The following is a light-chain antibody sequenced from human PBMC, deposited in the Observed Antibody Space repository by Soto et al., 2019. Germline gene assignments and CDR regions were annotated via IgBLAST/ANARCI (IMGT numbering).Light chain of an antibody. V-gene: IGKV3-15*01. CDR2: GAS. Sequence: VMTQSPATLSVSPGERASLSCRASQSVSSNLAWYQQKPGQAPRLLIYGASTRATGIPARFSGTGSGTEFTLTISSLQSEDFAVYYCQQYKNLWTFGQGTKVDIK. J-gene: IGKJ1*01. CDR3: QQYKNLWT. CDR1: QSVSSN.